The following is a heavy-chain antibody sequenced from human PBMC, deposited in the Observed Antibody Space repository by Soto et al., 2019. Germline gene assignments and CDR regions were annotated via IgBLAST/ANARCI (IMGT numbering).Heavy chain of an antibody. Sequence: QVQLKESGPGLVKPSQTLSLTCTVSGGSISSYYWSWIRQSPGKGLEWIGYIYYSGSTNYNPSLKSRVTISVDTSKNQFSLKLSSVTAADTAVYYCARFHNIEGELVGFSWGQGTLVTVSS. CDR2: IYYSGST. CDR3: ARFHNIEGELVGFS. J-gene: IGHJ5*02. D-gene: IGHD6-6*01. CDR1: GGSISSYY. V-gene: IGHV4-59*01.